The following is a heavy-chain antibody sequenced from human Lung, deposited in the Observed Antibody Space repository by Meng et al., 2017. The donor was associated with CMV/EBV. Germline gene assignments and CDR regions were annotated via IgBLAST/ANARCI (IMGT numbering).Heavy chain of an antibody. Sequence: QLPLQASGPGKGQPSETLSLTCSVSGGSISSSSYYWGWIRQSPGKGLEWIGSIYFSGNTYYNPSLKSRVTMSVGTAQNKFSLTLRSVTAADTAVYYCVTETGYNYDNWGQGALVTVSS. CDR1: GGSISSSSYY. CDR3: VTETGYNYDN. V-gene: IGHV4-39*07. CDR2: IYFSGNT. D-gene: IGHD5-24*01. J-gene: IGHJ4*02.